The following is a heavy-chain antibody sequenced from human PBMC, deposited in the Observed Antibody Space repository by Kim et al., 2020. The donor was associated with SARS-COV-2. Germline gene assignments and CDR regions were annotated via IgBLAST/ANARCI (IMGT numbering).Heavy chain of an antibody. CDR2: IYYSGST. CDR3: ARDDDLVVY. J-gene: IGHJ4*02. CDR1: GGSTSSYY. Sequence: SETLSLTCTVSGGSTSSYYWSWNRQPPGKGLEWIGYIYYSGSTNYNPSLKSRVTLSVDTSKNQFSLKLSSVTAADTAVYYGARDDDLVVYWGQRTLVTVSS. D-gene: IGHD2-8*02. V-gene: IGHV4-59*01.